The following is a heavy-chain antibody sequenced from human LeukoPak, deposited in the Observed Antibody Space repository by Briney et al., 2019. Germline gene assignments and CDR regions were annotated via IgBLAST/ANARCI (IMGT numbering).Heavy chain of an antibody. CDR2: IYYSGST. CDR3: ARRSRLSVAGTRWFDP. Sequence: SETLSLTCTVSGGSISSYYWSWIRQPPGKGLEWIGYIYYSGSTNYNPSLKSRVTISVETSKNEFSLKLRSVTAADTAVYYCARRSRLSVAGTRWFDPWGQGALVTVSS. D-gene: IGHD6-19*01. V-gene: IGHV4-59*12. J-gene: IGHJ5*02. CDR1: GGSISSYY.